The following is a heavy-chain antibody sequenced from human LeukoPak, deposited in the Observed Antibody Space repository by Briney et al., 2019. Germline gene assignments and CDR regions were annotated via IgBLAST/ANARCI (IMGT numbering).Heavy chain of an antibody. V-gene: IGHV4-59*01. D-gene: IGHD7-27*01. Sequence: SETLSLTCTVSGGSISSYYWSWIRQPPGKGLEWIGYIYYSGSTNYNPSLKSRVTISVDTSKNQFSLKLSSVTAADTAVYYCARERLGNKNAFDIWGQGTMATVSS. J-gene: IGHJ3*02. CDR3: ARERLGNKNAFDI. CDR2: IYYSGST. CDR1: GGSISSYY.